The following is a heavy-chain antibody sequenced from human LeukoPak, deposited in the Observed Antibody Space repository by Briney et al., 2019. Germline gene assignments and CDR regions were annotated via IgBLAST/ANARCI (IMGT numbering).Heavy chain of an antibody. D-gene: IGHD3-3*01. V-gene: IGHV3-30-3*01. CDR1: GFTFSSYA. J-gene: IGHJ4*02. CDR3: ARVVTSRTWIFGTFDY. CDR2: ISYDGSNK. Sequence: LSGGSLRLSCAASGFTFSSYAMHWVRQAPGKGLEWVAVISYDGSNKYYADSVKGRFTISRDNSKNTLYLQMNSLRAEDTAVYYCARVVTSRTWIFGTFDYWGQGTLVTVSS.